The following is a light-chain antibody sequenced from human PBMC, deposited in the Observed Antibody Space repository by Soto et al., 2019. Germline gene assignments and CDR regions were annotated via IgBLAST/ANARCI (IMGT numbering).Light chain of an antibody. J-gene: IGKJ1*01. CDR3: QQYCTSLP. V-gene: IGKV3-20*01. CDR2: GAS. Sequence: EIVLTQSPGTLSLSPGERATLSCRASQSVGSSLAWYHQKPGQAPRLLIYGASTRATGIPDRFSGSGSGTDFTLTISRLEPEDFAVYYCQQYCTSLPFGQGPKVDIK. CDR1: QSVGSS.